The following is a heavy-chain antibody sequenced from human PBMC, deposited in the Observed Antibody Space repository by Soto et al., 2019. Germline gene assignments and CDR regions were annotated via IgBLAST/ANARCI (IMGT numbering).Heavy chain of an antibody. CDR3: AKVNNWNYYFDY. J-gene: IGHJ4*02. Sequence: GGSLRLSCAASGFTFISYGMHWVRQAPGKGLEWVAVISYDGSNKYYADSVKGRFTISRDNSKNTLYLQMNSLRAEDTAVYYCAKVNNWNYYFDYWGQGTLVTVSS. V-gene: IGHV3-30*18. CDR1: GFTFISYG. D-gene: IGHD1-7*01. CDR2: ISYDGSNK.